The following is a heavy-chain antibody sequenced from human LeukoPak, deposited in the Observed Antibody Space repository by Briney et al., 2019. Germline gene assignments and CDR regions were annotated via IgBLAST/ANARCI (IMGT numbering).Heavy chain of an antibody. CDR1: GSTFTSYA. V-gene: IGHV1-69*13. D-gene: IGHD2-21*02. CDR3: ARGMVTAPNFDY. Sequence: SVKVSCKASGSTFTSYAISWVRQAPGQGLEWMGGIIPIFGTANYAQEFPGRVTITADESTSTAYMELSSLRSEDTAVYYCARGMVTAPNFDYWGQGTLVTVSS. J-gene: IGHJ4*02. CDR2: IIPIFGTA.